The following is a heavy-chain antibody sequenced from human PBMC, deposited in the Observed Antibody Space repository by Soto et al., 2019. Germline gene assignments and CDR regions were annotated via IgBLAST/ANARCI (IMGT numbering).Heavy chain of an antibody. D-gene: IGHD2-15*01. CDR1: GGTFSSYA. CDR2: IIPIFGTA. J-gene: IGHJ6*02. V-gene: IGHV1-69*13. Sequence: SVKVSCKASGGTFSSYAISWVRQAPGQGLELMGGIIPIFGTANYAQKFQGRVTITADESTSTAYMELSSLRSEDTAVYYCARDHRSSVVVGIYYYYGMDVWGQGTTVTVSS. CDR3: ARDHRSSVVVGIYYYYGMDV.